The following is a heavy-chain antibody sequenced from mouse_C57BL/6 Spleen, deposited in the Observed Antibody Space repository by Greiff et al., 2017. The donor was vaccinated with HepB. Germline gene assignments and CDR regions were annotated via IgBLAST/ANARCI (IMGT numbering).Heavy chain of an antibody. CDR2: IDPSDSYT. CDR3: ARDSNYEDY. V-gene: IGHV1-50*01. CDR1: GYTFTSYW. Sequence: QVQLQQPGAELVKPGASVKLSCKASGYTFTSYWMQWVKQRPGQGLEWIGEIDPSDSYTNYNQKFKGKATLTVDTSSSTAYMQLSSLTSEDSAVYYCARDSNYEDYWGHGTTLTVSS. D-gene: IGHD2-5*01. J-gene: IGHJ2*01.